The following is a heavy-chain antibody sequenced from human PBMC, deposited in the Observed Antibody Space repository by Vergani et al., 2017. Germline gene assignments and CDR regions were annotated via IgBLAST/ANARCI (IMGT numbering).Heavy chain of an antibody. V-gene: IGHV3-21*01. CDR2: ISSSSSYI. CDR1: GFTFSSYS. J-gene: IGHJ6*03. Sequence: EVQLVESGGGLVKPGGSLRLSCAASGFTFSSYSMNWVRQAPGKGLEWVSSISSSSSYIYYADSVKGRFTISRDNAKNSLYLQMNSLRAEDTAVYCCARDGDTAMDPYYYYYYMDVWGKGTTVTVSS. D-gene: IGHD5-18*01. CDR3: ARDGDTAMDPYYYYYYMDV.